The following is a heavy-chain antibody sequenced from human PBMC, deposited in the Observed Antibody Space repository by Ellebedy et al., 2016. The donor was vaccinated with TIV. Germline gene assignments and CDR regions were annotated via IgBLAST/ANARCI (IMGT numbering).Heavy chain of an antibody. CDR1: GFTFSSYA. V-gene: IGHV3-30-3*01. Sequence: PGGSLTLSCAASGFTFSSYAMHWVRQAPGKGLEWVAVIAYDGSNKYYADSVKGRFTISRDNSKNTLYLQMNSLRAEDTAVYYCARVSQVWFGELLTRNYYYGMDVWGQGTTVTVSS. J-gene: IGHJ6*02. CDR3: ARVSQVWFGELLTRNYYYGMDV. CDR2: IAYDGSNK. D-gene: IGHD3-10*01.